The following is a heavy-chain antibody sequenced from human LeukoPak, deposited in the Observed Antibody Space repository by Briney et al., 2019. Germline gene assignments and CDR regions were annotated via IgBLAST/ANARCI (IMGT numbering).Heavy chain of an antibody. D-gene: IGHD6-6*01. J-gene: IGHJ5*02. Sequence: GGSLRLSCAAPGFTFSGSAMHWVRQASGKGLEWVGRIRSKANSYATAYAASVKGRFTISRDDSKNTAYLQMNSLKTEDTAVYYCTRRKSSSSSVENWFDPWGQGTLVTVSS. CDR3: TRRKSSSSSVENWFDP. CDR2: IRSKANSYAT. CDR1: GFTFSGSA. V-gene: IGHV3-73*01.